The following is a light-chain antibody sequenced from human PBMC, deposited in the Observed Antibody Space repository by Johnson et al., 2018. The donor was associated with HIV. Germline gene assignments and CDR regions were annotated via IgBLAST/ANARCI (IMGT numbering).Light chain of an antibody. CDR1: SSNIGNNY. V-gene: IGLV1-51*01. CDR3: GTWDSSLSAYNYV. CDR2: DSY. J-gene: IGLJ1*01. Sequence: QSVLTQPPSVSAAPGQKVTISCYGSSSNIGNNYVSWYQQLPGTAPKLLIYDSYKRPSGIPDRFSGSKSGTSATLGITGLQTGDEADYYCGTWDSSLSAYNYVFGSGTKVTVL.